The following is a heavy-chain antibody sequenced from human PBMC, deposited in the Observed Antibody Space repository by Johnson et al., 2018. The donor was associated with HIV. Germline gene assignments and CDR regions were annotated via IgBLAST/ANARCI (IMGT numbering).Heavy chain of an antibody. D-gene: IGHD6-19*01. CDR3: ARDWGLYSSGWYVDAFDI. CDR2: IYSGGSI. Sequence: VQLVESGGGLIQPGGSLRLSCAASGFTVSSNYMSWVRQAPGRGLEWVSVIYSGGSIYYTDSVKGRFTISRDTSKNTLYLQMNSLRAEDTAVYYCARDWGLYSSGWYVDAFDIWGQGTMVTVSS. V-gene: IGHV3-66*03. J-gene: IGHJ3*02. CDR1: GFTVSSNY.